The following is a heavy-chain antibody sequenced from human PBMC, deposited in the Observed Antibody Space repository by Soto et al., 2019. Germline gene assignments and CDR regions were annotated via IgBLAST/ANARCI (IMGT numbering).Heavy chain of an antibody. Sequence: SVKVSCKASGGTFSSYAISWVRQAPGQGLEWMGGIIPIFGTANYAQKFQGRVTITADESTSTAYMELSSLRSEDTAVYYCARSPPGGYHYYYGIDVWGQGTTVTVSS. CDR2: IIPIFGTA. CDR1: GGTFSSYA. V-gene: IGHV1-69*13. D-gene: IGHD3-22*01. CDR3: ARSPPGGYHYYYGIDV. J-gene: IGHJ6*02.